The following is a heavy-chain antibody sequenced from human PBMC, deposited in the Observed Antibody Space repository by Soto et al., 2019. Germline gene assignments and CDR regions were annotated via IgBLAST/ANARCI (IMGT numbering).Heavy chain of an antibody. CDR1: GYTLTTYG. V-gene: IGHV1-18*01. CDR2: ISAYNGKN. Sequence: QVQLVQSGAEVKKPGASMKVSCKASGYTLTTYGISWVRQAPGQGLGWMGWISAYNGKNNYAQRFQGRVTMTTDTSTSIAYMELRSLRSDDTAVYYCARGPPTSCSGGSCYSHYFDYWGQGTLVTVSS. D-gene: IGHD2-15*01. CDR3: ARGPPTSCSGGSCYSHYFDY. J-gene: IGHJ4*02.